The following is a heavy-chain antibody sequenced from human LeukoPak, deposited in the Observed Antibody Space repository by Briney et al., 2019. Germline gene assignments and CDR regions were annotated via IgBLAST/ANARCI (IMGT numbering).Heavy chain of an antibody. V-gene: IGHV1-69*13. CDR3: ARELYGDKRVRGEY. J-gene: IGHJ4*02. CDR2: IIPIFGTA. D-gene: IGHD4-17*01. CDR1: GGTFSSYA. Sequence: SVKVSCKASGGTFSSYAISWVRQAPGQGLEWMGGIIPIFGTANYAQKFQGRVTITADESTSTAYMELSSLRSEDTAVYYCARELYGDKRVRGEYWGQGTLVTVSS.